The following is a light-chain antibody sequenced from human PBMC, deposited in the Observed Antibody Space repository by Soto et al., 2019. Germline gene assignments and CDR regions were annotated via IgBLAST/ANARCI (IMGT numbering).Light chain of an antibody. J-gene: IGKJ1*01. CDR1: QSVSSN. V-gene: IGKV3-15*01. CDR3: QQYNNWWT. CDR2: GAS. Sequence: ELVMTQSPATLSVSPEERGTLSCRASQSVSSNLAWYQQKPGQAPRLLIYGASTRATGIPARFSGSGSGTEFTLTISSLQSEDFAVYYCQQYNNWWTFGQGTKVDI.